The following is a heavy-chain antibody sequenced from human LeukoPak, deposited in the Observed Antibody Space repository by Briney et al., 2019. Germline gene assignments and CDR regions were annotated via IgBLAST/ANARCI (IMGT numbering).Heavy chain of an antibody. CDR3: ARDSGSGLFDY. D-gene: IGHD6-19*01. V-gene: IGHV3-21*01. CDR2: ISSSSSYI. Sequence: PGGSLRLSCAASGFTFSSYSMNWVRQTPGKGLEWVSSISSSSSYIYYADSVKGRFTISRDNAKNSLYLQMNSLRAEDTAVYYCARDSGSGLFDYWGQGTLVTVSS. CDR1: GFTFSSYS. J-gene: IGHJ4*02.